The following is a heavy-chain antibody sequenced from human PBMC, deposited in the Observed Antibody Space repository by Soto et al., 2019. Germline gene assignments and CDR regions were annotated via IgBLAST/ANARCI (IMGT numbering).Heavy chain of an antibody. CDR2: IYWDDDQ. Sequence: QITLEESGPTLVKPTQPLTLTCNVSGVSLSTGGVGVGWIRQSPGKALERLALIYWDDDQRSSPSLKSRLTITKDTSKHQVVLTMNHMAPEETATYYCAHMRADKFDYSGQGTLVTVSS. J-gene: IGHJ4*02. CDR3: AHMRADKFDY. CDR1: GVSLSTGGVG. D-gene: IGHD3-22*01. V-gene: IGHV2-5*02.